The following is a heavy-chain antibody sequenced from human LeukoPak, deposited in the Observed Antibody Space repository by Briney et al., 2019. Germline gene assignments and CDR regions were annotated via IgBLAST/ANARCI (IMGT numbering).Heavy chain of an antibody. V-gene: IGHV4-30-4*01. D-gene: IGHD5-12*01. CDR3: ARERREYSGLSNYLYGLDV. CDR2: IYYSGST. CDR1: GGSISSGDSY. J-gene: IGHJ6*04. Sequence: SQTLSLTCTVSGGSISSGDSYWTWIRQPPGKGLEWIGYIYYSGSTYYNPSLKSRVTISVDTSKNQFFLKLSSVTAADTAVYYCARERREYSGLSNYLYGLDVWGKGTTVTVSS.